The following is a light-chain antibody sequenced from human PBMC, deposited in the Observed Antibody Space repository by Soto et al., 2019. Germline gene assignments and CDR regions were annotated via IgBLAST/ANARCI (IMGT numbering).Light chain of an antibody. V-gene: IGLV1-44*01. CDR1: SSNIGSNT. J-gene: IGLJ1*01. CDR2: STS. CDR3: AAWDDSLDLYV. Sequence: QSVLTQPPSASGTPGQIVAISCSGSSSNIGSNTVTWYQQLPGTAPKLLIYSTSQRSSGVPGRFSGSKSGASASLSISGLQSEDEADHYCAAWDDSLDLYVFGKGTKVTV.